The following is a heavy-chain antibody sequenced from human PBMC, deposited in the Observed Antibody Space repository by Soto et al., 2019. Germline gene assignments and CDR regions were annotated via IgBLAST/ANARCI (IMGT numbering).Heavy chain of an antibody. CDR2: IIPIFGTA. V-gene: IGHV1-69*12. CDR1: GGTFSSYA. CDR3: ARDKDRVRLGGYYYYGMDV. Sequence: QVQLVQSGAEVMQPGSSVRVTCKASGGTFSSYAISWVRRAPGQGLEWMGGIIPIFGTADYAQKFQGRVTITADESTTTAYMELSSLRSEDTAVYFCARDKDRVRLGGYYYYGMDVWGQGTTVTVSS. D-gene: IGHD5-12*01. J-gene: IGHJ6*02.